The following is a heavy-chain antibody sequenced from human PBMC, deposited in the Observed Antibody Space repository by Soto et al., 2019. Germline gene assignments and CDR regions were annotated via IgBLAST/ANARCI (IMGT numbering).Heavy chain of an antibody. CDR2: IYYSGST. CDR3: ACSLYCSSTSCPADY. Sequence: QVQLQESGPGLVKPSETLSLTCTVSGGSISSYYWSWIRQPPGKGLEWIGYIYYSGSTNYNPSLNSRVTISVDTPKNQSFLKLSSVTAADTAVYYCACSLYCSSTSCPADYWGQGTLVTVSS. CDR1: GGSISSYY. V-gene: IGHV4-59*01. J-gene: IGHJ4*02. D-gene: IGHD2-2*01.